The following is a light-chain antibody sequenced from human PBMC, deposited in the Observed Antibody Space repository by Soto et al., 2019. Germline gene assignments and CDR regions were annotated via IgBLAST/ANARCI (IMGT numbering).Light chain of an antibody. CDR2: EVT. V-gene: IGLV2-14*01. J-gene: IGLJ3*02. Sequence: QSALTQPASVSGSPGQSITISCTGTSSDVGPYNYVSWYQHHPGKAPKLLIYEVTKRPSGVSNRFSGSKSGNTASLTISGLQAEDGADYYCSSYTTSSTLVFGGGTKLTVL. CDR1: SSDVGPYNY. CDR3: SSYTTSSTLV.